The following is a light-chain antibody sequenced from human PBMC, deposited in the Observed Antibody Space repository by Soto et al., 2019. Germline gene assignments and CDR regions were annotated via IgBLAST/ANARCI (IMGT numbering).Light chain of an antibody. CDR3: QQYNSYRT. V-gene: IGKV1-5*01. CDR2: DAS. CDR1: QSISIW. Sequence: DIHLTQSPSTLSASVGDRVTITCRARQSISIWLAWYQQKPGKAPKLLIYDASILKSGVPSRFSGSGSGTEFTLTIRSLQPDDFATYCCQQYNSYRTFGQGTKVDIK. J-gene: IGKJ1*01.